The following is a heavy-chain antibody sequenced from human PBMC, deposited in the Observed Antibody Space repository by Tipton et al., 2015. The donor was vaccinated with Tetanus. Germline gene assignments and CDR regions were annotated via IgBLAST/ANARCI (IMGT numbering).Heavy chain of an antibody. CDR2: ISGSGDYT. V-gene: IGHV3-23*01. J-gene: IGHJ5*01. D-gene: IGHD3-10*01. CDR1: GFTFSNFA. CDR3: GRLIRGVILTRVIDS. Sequence: SLRLSCTASGFTFSNFAMSWVRQAPGRGLEWVSTISGSGDYTYYADSVKGQFTISRDNSKNTLSLQMNSLRADDTAVYYCGRLIRGVILTRVIDSWGQGALVTVSS.